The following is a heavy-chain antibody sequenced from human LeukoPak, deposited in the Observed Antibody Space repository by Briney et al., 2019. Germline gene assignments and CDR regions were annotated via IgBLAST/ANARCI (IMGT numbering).Heavy chain of an antibody. Sequence: SETLSLTCTVSGGSISSYYWSWIRQPPGKGLEWIGYIYYSGSTNYNPSLKSRVTISVDTSKNQFSLKLSSVTAADTAVYYCAKDRFGGDYYDSSGPCWGQGTMVTVSS. V-gene: IGHV4-59*12. CDR2: IYYSGST. J-gene: IGHJ3*01. CDR3: AKDRFGGDYYDSSGPC. D-gene: IGHD3-22*01. CDR1: GGSISSYY.